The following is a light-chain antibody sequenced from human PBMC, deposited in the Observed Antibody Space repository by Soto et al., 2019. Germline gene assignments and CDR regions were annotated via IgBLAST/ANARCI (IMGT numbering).Light chain of an antibody. Sequence: QSVLTQPPSASGSPGQSVTISCTGTSSDVGAYNYVSWYQQYPGKAPKLMISEVNKRPSGVPDRVPGSKSGKTAALNVSGLQPEDEADYHCTSYAGSNIWVFGGGTKLTVL. V-gene: IGLV2-8*01. CDR2: EVN. J-gene: IGLJ3*02. CDR3: TSYAGSNIWV. CDR1: SSDVGAYNY.